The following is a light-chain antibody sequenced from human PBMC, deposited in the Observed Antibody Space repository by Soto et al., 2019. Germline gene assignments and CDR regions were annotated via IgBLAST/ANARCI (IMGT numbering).Light chain of an antibody. CDR2: AGS. V-gene: IGKV1-12*01. CDR1: QGISSS. Sequence: IQLTQSPSSLSASVGDRVTITCRASQGISSSLAWYQQKPGKAPNLLIYAGSSLQSGVPSRFSGSGSGTDFTLTINSLQPEDFATYYCQQAASFPITFGQGTRLEIK. CDR3: QQAASFPIT. J-gene: IGKJ5*01.